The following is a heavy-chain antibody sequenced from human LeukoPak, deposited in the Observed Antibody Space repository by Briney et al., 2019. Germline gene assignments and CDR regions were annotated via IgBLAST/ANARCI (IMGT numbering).Heavy chain of an antibody. J-gene: IGHJ4*02. V-gene: IGHV3-23*01. Sequence: GGSLRLSCTASGFTFSNYAMSWVRQAPGKGLEWVSAISGTEGSTNYADSVKGRFTISRDNSKNTLYLQMNSLRAEDTAVYYCAHAQGTDYWGQGTLVTVSS. CDR2: ISGTEGST. CDR3: AHAQGTDY. CDR1: GFTFSNYA.